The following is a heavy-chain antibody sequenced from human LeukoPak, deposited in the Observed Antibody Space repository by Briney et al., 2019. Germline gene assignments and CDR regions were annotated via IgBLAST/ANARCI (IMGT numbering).Heavy chain of an antibody. V-gene: IGHV3-48*03. J-gene: IGHJ4*02. CDR1: GFIFSTFE. CDR2: ISRSGSTI. Sequence: GGSLRLSCVASGFIFSTFEFNWVRRAPGKGLEWVSYISRSGSTIYSADSVKGRFTISRDNAKNSLYLQVNTLRAEDTAVNYCARDPGRNGHFDYWGQGTLVTVSS. D-gene: IGHD2-8*01. CDR3: ARDPGRNGHFDY.